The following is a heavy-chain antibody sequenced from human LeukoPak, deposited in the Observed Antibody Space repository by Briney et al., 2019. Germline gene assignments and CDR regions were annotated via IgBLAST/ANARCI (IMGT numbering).Heavy chain of an antibody. CDR2: INSDGSAT. V-gene: IGHV3-74*01. CDR1: GFTFSSYW. J-gene: IGHJ6*02. CDR3: TRDHGLDV. Sequence: GGSLRLSCAASGFTFSSYWMTWVRQAPGKGLMWVSQINSDGSATSCADPVKGRCTISRDNAKNMLYLEMNSLRVEDTAVYFCTRDHGLDVWGQGTTVTVSS.